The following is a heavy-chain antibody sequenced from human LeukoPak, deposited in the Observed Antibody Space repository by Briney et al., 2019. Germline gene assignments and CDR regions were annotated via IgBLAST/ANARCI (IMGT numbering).Heavy chain of an antibody. CDR3: ANESLFGVVIVGYFDY. D-gene: IGHD3-3*01. CDR2: ICGSGGST. J-gene: IGHJ4*03. CDR1: GFTFSSYA. V-gene: IGHV3-23*01. Sequence: GGSLRLSCAASGFTFSSYAMSWVRQAPAKGLEWISAICGSGGSTYYADSVKGRFTISRDNSKNTLYLQMNSLRAEDTAAYYCANESLFGVVIVGYFDYWGQRTLVTVSS.